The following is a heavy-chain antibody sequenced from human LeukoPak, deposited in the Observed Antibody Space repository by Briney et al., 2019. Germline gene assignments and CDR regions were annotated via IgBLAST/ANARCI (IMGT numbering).Heavy chain of an antibody. CDR3: TRDGPSSDTAMGRGAFDI. J-gene: IGHJ3*02. CDR1: GGSINSGGYY. Sequence: SETLSLTCTVSGGSINSGGYYWSWIRQHPGKGLEWIGYIYYSGSTYYNPSLKSRVTISVDTSKNQFSLKLNSVTAADTAVYYCTRDGPSSDTAMGRGAFDIWGQGTMVTVSS. CDR2: IYYSGST. D-gene: IGHD5-18*01. V-gene: IGHV4-31*03.